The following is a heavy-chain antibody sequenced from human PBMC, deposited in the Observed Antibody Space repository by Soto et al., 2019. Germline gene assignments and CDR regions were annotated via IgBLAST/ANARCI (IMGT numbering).Heavy chain of an antibody. D-gene: IGHD4-17*01. J-gene: IGHJ4*02. CDR3: ARDPDGDEPKYYFDY. CDR2: IWYDGSNK. V-gene: IGHV3-33*01. Sequence: GGSLRLSCAASGFTFSSYGMHWVRQAPGKGLEWVAVIWYDGSNKYYADSVKGRFTISRDNSKNTLYLQMNSLRAEDTAVYYCARDPDGDEPKYYFDYWGQGTLVTVSS. CDR1: GFTFSSYG.